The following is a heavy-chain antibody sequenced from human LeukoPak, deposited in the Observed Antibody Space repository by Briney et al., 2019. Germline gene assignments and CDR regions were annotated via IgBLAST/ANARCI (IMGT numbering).Heavy chain of an antibody. V-gene: IGHV3-64*01. CDR1: GFTFSSYA. CDR2: ISSNGGST. CDR3: ARDRYYYDSSGYYY. Sequence: GGSLRLSCAASGFTFSSYAMHWVRQAPGKGLEYVSAISSNGGSTYYANSVKDRFTISRDNSKNTLYLQMGSLRAEDMAVYYCARDRYYYDSSGYYYWGQGTLVTVSS. J-gene: IGHJ4*02. D-gene: IGHD3-22*01.